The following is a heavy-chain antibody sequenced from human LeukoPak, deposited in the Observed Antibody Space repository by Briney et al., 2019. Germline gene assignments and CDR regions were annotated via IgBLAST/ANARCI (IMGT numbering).Heavy chain of an antibody. D-gene: IGHD6-6*01. CDR1: GFTFSSHS. CDR3: ARGHSSSSGVFFY. CDR2: FSSRSSYI. V-gene: IGHV3-21*01. Sequence: GGSLRLSCAASGFTFSSHSMNWVCEAPGEGLEWVSFFSSRSSYIYYAASVKRRYTISRDNAKNSLYLQMNSLRAEDTAVYYCARGHSSSSGVFFYWGQGTLVTVSS. J-gene: IGHJ4*02.